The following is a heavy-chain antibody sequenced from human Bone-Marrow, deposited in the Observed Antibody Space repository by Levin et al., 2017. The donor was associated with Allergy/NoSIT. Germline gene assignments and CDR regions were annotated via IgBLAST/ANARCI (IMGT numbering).Heavy chain of an antibody. J-gene: IGHJ4*02. D-gene: IGHD3-10*01. CDR1: GFTFSNAW. V-gene: IGHV3-15*01. CDR2: IKSKTDGGTT. Sequence: GESLKISCAASGFTFSNAWMSWVRQAPGKGLEWVGRIKSKTDGGTTDYAAPVKGRFTISRDDSKNTLYLQMNSLKTEDTAVYYCTTDRSHYDLDYWGQGTLVTVSS. CDR3: TTDRSHYDLDY.